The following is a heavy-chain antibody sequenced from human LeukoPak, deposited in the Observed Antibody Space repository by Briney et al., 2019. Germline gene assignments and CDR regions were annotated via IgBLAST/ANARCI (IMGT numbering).Heavy chain of an antibody. CDR3: AKDFWSGYYSGYFDS. J-gene: IGHJ4*02. V-gene: IGHV3-23*01. CDR1: GFTFSSYA. Sequence: GGSLRLSCAASGFTFSSYAMSWVRQAPGKGLEWVSAISAGGGSTFYADSVKGRFTISRDNSKNTLYLQMNSLRAEDTAVYYCAKDFWSGYYSGYFDSWGQGTLVTVSS. D-gene: IGHD3-3*01. CDR2: ISAGGGST.